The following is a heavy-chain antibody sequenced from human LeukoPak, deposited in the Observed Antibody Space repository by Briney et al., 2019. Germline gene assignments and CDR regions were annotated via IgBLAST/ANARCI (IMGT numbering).Heavy chain of an antibody. CDR3: ARDPVLQKEGKRRDGYNSAPLFGMDV. Sequence: ASVKVSCKASGYTFTSYGISWVRQAPGQGLEWMGWINAYNGNTNYAQKLQGRVTMTTDTSTSTAYMELRSLRSDDTAVYYCARDPVLQKEGKRRDGYNSAPLFGMDVWGQGTTVTVSS. V-gene: IGHV1-18*01. CDR1: GYTFTSYG. J-gene: IGHJ6*02. D-gene: IGHD5-24*01. CDR2: INAYNGNT.